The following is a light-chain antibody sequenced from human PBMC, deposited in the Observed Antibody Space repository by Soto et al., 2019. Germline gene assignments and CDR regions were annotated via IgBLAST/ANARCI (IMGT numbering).Light chain of an antibody. CDR2: DTS. CDR1: QSVSSN. CDR3: QQYNNWPLT. J-gene: IGKJ2*01. V-gene: IGKV3-15*01. Sequence: EIVMTQSPGTLSVSPGESAILSCRASQSVSSNLAWYQKKPGQAPRLLIYDTSTRATGVPARFSGSGSGTEFTLTISSLQSEDFAVYYCQQYNNWPLTFGQGTNLEIK.